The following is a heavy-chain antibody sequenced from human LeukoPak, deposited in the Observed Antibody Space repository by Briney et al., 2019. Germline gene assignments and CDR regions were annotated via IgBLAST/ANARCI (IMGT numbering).Heavy chain of an antibody. CDR2: IYYSGST. CDR3: ARGGPKSRHDSWASDY. Sequence: PSETLSLTCTVSGGSISSSSYYWGWIRQPPGKGLEWIGSIYYSGSTYYNPSLKSRVTISVDTSKNQFSLKLSSVTAADTAVYYCARGGPKSRHDSWASDYWGQGTLVTVSS. V-gene: IGHV4-39*07. J-gene: IGHJ4*02. D-gene: IGHD3-3*01. CDR1: GGSISSSSYY.